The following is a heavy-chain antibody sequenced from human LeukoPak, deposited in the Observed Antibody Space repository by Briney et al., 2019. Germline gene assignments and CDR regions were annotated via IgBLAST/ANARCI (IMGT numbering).Heavy chain of an antibody. CDR2: IHTGGDT. J-gene: IGHJ4*02. V-gene: IGHV3-13*01. CDR1: GFSFRDYD. D-gene: IGHD5-18*01. Sequence: GGSLRLSCAASGFSFRDYDMHWVRHRKGQGLEWVSGIHTGGDTYYADSVKGRFAISRENVKTSLYLQMDSLRAGDTAVYYCARGYSYGIYYFDYWGQGTQVTVSS. CDR3: ARGYSYGIYYFDY.